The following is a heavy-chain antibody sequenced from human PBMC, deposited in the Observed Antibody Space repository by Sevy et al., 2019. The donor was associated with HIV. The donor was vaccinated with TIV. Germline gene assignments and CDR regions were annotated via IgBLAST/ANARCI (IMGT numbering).Heavy chain of an antibody. CDR1: GFTFNIFS. CDR2: ISSSTI. J-gene: IGHJ6*02. D-gene: IGHD5-12*01. V-gene: IGHV3-48*01. CDR3: AREGGYTDQGMDV. Sequence: GGSLRLSCAASGFTFNIFSINWVRQAPGKGLEWVSYISSSTIYYADSVKGRFTISRDKAKNSLSLQMNSLRAEDTAVYYCAREGGYTDQGMDVWGQGTTVTVS.